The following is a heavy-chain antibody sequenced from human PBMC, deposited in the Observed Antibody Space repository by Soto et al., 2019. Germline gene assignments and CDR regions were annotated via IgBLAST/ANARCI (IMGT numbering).Heavy chain of an antibody. V-gene: IGHV3-23*01. D-gene: IGHD3-3*01. J-gene: IGHJ6*02. CDR2: ISGSGGST. CDR1: GFTFSSYA. CDR3: AKGLRFLEWLVSADGMDV. Sequence: LRLSCVASGFTFSSYAMSWVRQAPGKGLEWVSAISGSGGSTYYADSVKGRFTISRDNSKNTLYLQMNSLRAEDTAVYYRAKGLRFLEWLVSADGMDVWGQGTTVTVSS.